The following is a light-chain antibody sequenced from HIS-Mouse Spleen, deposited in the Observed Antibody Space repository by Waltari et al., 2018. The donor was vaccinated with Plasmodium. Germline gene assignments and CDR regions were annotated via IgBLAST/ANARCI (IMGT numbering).Light chain of an antibody. CDR2: DVS. V-gene: IGLV2-11*01. Sequence: QSALTQPRSVSGSPGQSVTIPGTGTRSDVGGYNYVSWYQQPPGKAPNLMIYDVSKRPSGVPDRFSGSKSGNTASLTISGLQAEDEADYYCCSYAGSYTLVFGGGTKLTVL. CDR1: RSDVGGYNY. J-gene: IGLJ2*01. CDR3: CSYAGSYTLV.